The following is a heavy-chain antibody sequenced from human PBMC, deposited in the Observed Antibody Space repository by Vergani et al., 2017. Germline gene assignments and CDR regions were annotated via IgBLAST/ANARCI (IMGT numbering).Heavy chain of an antibody. Sequence: VQLVESGGGVVQPGRSLRLSCAASGFTFSRYSMNWVRQAPGKGLEWVSSISSSSSYIYYADSVKGRFTISRDNAKNSLYLQMNSLRAEDTAVYYCATSSSSRGYYFDYWGQGTLVTISS. D-gene: IGHD6-6*01. V-gene: IGHV3-21*01. CDR1: GFTFSRYS. J-gene: IGHJ4*02. CDR2: ISSSSSYI. CDR3: ATSSSSRGYYFDY.